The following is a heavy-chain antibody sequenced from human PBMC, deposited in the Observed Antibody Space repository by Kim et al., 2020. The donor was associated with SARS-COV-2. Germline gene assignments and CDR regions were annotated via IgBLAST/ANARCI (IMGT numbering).Heavy chain of an antibody. CDR3: ARGITMVRGSSHYYYGMDV. CDR1: GFTFSSYS. CDR2: ISSSSSYI. Sequence: GGSLRLSCAASGFTFSSYSMNWVRQAPGKGLEWVSSISSSSSYIYYADSVKGRFTISRDNAKNSLYLQMNSLRAEDTAVYYCARGITMVRGSSHYYYGMDVWGQGTTVTVSS. V-gene: IGHV3-21*04. J-gene: IGHJ6*02. D-gene: IGHD3-10*01.